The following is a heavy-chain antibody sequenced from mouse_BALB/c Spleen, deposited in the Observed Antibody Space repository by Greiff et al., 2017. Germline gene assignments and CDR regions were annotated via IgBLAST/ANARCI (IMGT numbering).Heavy chain of an antibody. V-gene: IGHV1S56*01. CDR3: ARDGDYDDWFAY. Sequence: QVQLQQSGPELVKPGASVRISCKASGYTFTSYYIHWVKQRPGQGLEWIGWIYPGNVNTKYNEKFKGKATLTADKSSSTAYMQLSSLTSEDSAVYFCARDGDYDDWFAYWGQGTLVTVSA. D-gene: IGHD2-4*01. J-gene: IGHJ3*01. CDR2: IYPGNVNT. CDR1: GYTFTSYY.